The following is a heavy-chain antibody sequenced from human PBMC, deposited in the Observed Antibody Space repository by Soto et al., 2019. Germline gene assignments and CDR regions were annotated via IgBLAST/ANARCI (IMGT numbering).Heavy chain of an antibody. Sequence: DTQSLTSTASRVSLGIGGSCWPRIRKPPRKGLEWIGYIYYSGSTNYNPSLKSRVTISVDTSKNQFSLKLSSVTAADTAVYYCARDSSSPDYYYYYGMDVWGQGTTVKGSS. CDR3: ARDSSSPDYYYYYGMDV. J-gene: IGHJ6*02. D-gene: IGHD6-6*01. V-gene: IGHV4-61*08. CDR2: IYYSGST. CDR1: RVSLGIGGSC.